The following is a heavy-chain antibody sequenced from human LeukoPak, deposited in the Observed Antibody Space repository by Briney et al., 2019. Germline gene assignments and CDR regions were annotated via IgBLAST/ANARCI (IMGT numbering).Heavy chain of an antibody. D-gene: IGHD3-22*01. V-gene: IGHV3-23*01. J-gene: IGHJ4*02. CDR1: GFSFSSYG. CDR3: AKWDHYYDSSGYYY. Sequence: GGSLRLSCAGSGFSFSSYGMSWVRQAPGKGLEWVSAISGSGGSTYYADSVKGRFTISRDNSKNTLYLQMNSLRAEDTAVYYCAKWDHYYDSSGYYYWGQGTLVTVSS. CDR2: ISGSGGST.